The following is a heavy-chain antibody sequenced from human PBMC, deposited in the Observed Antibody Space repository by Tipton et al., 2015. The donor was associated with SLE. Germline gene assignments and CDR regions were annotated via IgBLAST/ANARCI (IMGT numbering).Heavy chain of an antibody. Sequence: SLRLSCAASGFAFSNLWMHWVRQVPGKGLVWVARIKSDGKTTRYVDSVKGRFTISRDNAKKTLYLQMNSLRPEDTAVYYCARETAEAFDIWGLGTMVTVSS. V-gene: IGHV3-74*01. CDR1: GFAFSNLW. J-gene: IGHJ3*02. CDR2: IKSDGKTT. CDR3: ARETAEAFDI.